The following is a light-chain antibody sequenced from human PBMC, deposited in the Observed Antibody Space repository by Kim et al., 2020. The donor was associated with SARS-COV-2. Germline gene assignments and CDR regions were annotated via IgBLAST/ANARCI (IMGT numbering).Light chain of an antibody. CDR1: QSVGNN. Sequence: EIVLTQSPATLPVSVGERATLFCRASQSVGNNLAWYQQKPGQAPRLLIYGASTRATDIPARFSGSGSGTEFTLTISGLQSEDFAVYFCQQYKNCYTFGQGTKLEI. CDR3: QQYKNCYT. J-gene: IGKJ2*01. V-gene: IGKV3D-15*01. CDR2: GAS.